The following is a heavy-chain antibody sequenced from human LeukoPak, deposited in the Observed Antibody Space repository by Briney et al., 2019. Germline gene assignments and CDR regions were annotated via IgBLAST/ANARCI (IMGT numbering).Heavy chain of an antibody. CDR1: GYTFTSYG. V-gene: IGHV1-18*01. J-gene: IGHJ4*02. Sequence: ASVKVSCKASGYTFTSYGISWVRQAPGQGLEWVGWISAYNGNTNYAQKLQGRVTMTTDTSTSTAYMELRSLRSDDTAVYYCARDLGVLMVYDRPYYFDYWGQGTLVTVSS. CDR3: ARDLGVLMVYDRPYYFDY. D-gene: IGHD2-8*01. CDR2: ISAYNGNT.